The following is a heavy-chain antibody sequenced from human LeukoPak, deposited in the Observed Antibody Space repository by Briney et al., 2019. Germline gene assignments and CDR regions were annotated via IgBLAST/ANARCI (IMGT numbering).Heavy chain of an antibody. D-gene: IGHD5-18*01. V-gene: IGHV1-3*04. Sequence: ASVKVSCKASGYTFTSHDMHWVRQAPGQRLEWMGWINTGDGNTKYSQKFQGRVTVTRDTSASTAYMELSSLRSEDTAVYYCARCGYSNGWSCDHWGQGTLVTVSS. CDR1: GYTFTSHD. J-gene: IGHJ5*02. CDR3: ARCGYSNGWSCDH. CDR2: INTGDGNT.